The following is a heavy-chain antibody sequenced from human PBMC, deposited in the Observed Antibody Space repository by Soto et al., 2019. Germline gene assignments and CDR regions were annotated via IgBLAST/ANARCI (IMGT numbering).Heavy chain of an antibody. CDR3: ARRARPDFYYLDV. CDR1: GFTLSGYA. CDR2: ISSNGVGT. D-gene: IGHD6-6*01. V-gene: IGHV3-64*01. Sequence: ESGGGLAQPGGSLRLSCAASGFTLSGYAMDWFRQAPGKGLEYVSGISSNGVGTYYANSVQGRFTISRDNSKNTVYLQMGSLRPEDMAVYYCARRARPDFYYLDVWGKGTTVTVSS. J-gene: IGHJ6*03.